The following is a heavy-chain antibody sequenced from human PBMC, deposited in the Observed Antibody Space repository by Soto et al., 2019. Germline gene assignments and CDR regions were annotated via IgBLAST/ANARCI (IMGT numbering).Heavy chain of an antibody. CDR2: INAGNGDT. V-gene: IGHV1-3*01. Sequence: ASVKVSCKASGYNFVSYATHWVRQAPGERPEWMGWINAGNGDTKYSQKFQGRVTITRDTSASTAYMELSSLTSEDTAVYYCARAKSIVGPAAPLNDWGQGTLVTVSS. CDR3: ARAKSIVGPAAPLND. CDR1: GYNFVSYA. J-gene: IGHJ4*02. D-gene: IGHD1-26*01.